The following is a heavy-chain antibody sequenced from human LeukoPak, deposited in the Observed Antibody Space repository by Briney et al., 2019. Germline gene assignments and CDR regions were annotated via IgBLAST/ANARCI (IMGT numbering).Heavy chain of an antibody. CDR3: ARDLHYYVAMDV. Sequence: GTSLRLSCAASGXTFSSHGMHWVRQAPGMGLEWVALILYDGSNEYYADSVQGRLTISRDNSKSMLFLQLNSLRAEDTALYYCARDLHYYVAMDVWGQGTTVTVSS. D-gene: IGHD3-10*02. CDR1: GXTFSSHG. V-gene: IGHV3-30*03. J-gene: IGHJ6*02. CDR2: ILYDGSNE.